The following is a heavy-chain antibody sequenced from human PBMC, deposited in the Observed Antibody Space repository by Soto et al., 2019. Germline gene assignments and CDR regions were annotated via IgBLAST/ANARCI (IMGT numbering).Heavy chain of an antibody. Sequence: LVESGGGLVKPGGSLRLSCAASGFTFYNYNMNWVRQAPGKGLEWVSSISSNSDYIWYADSVEGRFTVSRDNAKNSLLLQMNGLRDEDTAVYYCARDTLTYSRGFMRGRYSGLDVWGQGTTVSVS. CDR1: GFTFYNYN. J-gene: IGHJ6*02. CDR2: ISSNSDYI. D-gene: IGHD3-10*01. CDR3: ARDTLTYSRGFMRGRYSGLDV. V-gene: IGHV3-21*01.